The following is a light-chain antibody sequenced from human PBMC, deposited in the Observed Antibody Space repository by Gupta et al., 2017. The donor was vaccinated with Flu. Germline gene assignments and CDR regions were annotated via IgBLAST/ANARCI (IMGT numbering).Light chain of an antibody. Sequence: SVGDRVTITFRASQGIRNDLGCYQQKPGKAPKRLIYAASSLQSRVPSTFSGSRSGTEFTLTIISLLPEDFATYYCRQQKGSPITFGGGTKVEIK. CDR1: QGIRND. CDR2: AAS. J-gene: IGKJ4*01. CDR3: RQQKGSPIT. V-gene: IGKV1-17*01.